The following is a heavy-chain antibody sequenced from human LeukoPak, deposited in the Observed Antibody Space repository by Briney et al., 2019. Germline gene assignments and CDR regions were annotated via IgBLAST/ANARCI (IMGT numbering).Heavy chain of an antibody. CDR1: GYTFTSYG. J-gene: IGHJ5*02. D-gene: IGHD6-19*01. CDR3: ARDQRRFSSGWAILKNNWFDP. Sequence: GASVKVSCKASGYTFTSYGISWVRQAPGQGLEWMGWISAYNGNTNYAQKLQGRVTMTTDTSTSTAYMELRSLRSDDTAVYYCARDQRRFSSGWAILKNNWFDPWGQGTLVTVSS. V-gene: IGHV1-18*01. CDR2: ISAYNGNT.